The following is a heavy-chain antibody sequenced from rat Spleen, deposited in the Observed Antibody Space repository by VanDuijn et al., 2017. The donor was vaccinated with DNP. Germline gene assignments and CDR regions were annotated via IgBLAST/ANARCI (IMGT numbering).Heavy chain of an antibody. V-gene: IGHV5-7*01. CDR2: ITYNAGST. J-gene: IGHJ4*01. Sequence: EVQLVESGGGLVQPGRSLKLSCVASGFTFSDYNMAWVRQAPKRGLGWVATITYNAGSTYYRDSVKGRFTISRDNAKNTLYLQMDSLRSEDTATYFCARGSHYGYRGVMDAWGQGASVTVSS. D-gene: IGHD1-9*01. CDR1: GFTFSDYN. CDR3: ARGSHYGYRGVMDA.